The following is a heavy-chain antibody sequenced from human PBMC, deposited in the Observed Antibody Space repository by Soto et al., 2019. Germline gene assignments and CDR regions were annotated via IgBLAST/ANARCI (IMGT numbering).Heavy chain of an antibody. D-gene: IGHD4-17*01. CDR3: ARQMPTGVYYFDY. CDR2: VYYSGRT. CDR1: GGSISDYY. Sequence: PSETLSLTCAASGGSISDYYWSWIRQPPGKGLEWIGYVYYSGRTNYNPSLKSRVTISVDTSKNQFSLKLSSVTAAATAIYYCARQMPTGVYYFDYWGQRTLVTVSS. V-gene: IGHV4-59*01. J-gene: IGHJ4*02.